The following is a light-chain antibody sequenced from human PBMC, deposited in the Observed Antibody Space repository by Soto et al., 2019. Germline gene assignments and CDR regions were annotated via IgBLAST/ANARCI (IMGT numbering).Light chain of an antibody. CDR2: GTS. J-gene: IGKJ4*01. CDR1: QSVSSSY. V-gene: IGKV3-20*01. CDR3: QQYGTPALT. Sequence: IVLTQSPGTLSLSPGERATLSCRASQSVSSSYLVWYQQRPGQPPRLLIYGTSTRAAGISDRFSGSGSGTDFLLTIYRLEPGDFAVYSSQQYGTPALTFCGGPKV.